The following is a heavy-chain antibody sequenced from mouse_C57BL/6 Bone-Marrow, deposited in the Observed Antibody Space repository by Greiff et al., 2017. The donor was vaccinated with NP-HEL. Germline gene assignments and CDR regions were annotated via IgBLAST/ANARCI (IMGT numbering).Heavy chain of an antibody. V-gene: IGHV5-6*01. Sequence: EVQLVESGGDLVKPGGSLKLSCAASGFTFSSYGMSWVRQTPEKRLEWVATISSGGSYTYYPDSVKGRFTISRDNAKNTLYLQMSSLKSEDTAMYYCARHDGYTYYFDYWGQGTTLTVSS. CDR1: GFTFSSYG. CDR3: ARHDGYTYYFDY. J-gene: IGHJ2*01. CDR2: ISSGGSYT. D-gene: IGHD2-3*01.